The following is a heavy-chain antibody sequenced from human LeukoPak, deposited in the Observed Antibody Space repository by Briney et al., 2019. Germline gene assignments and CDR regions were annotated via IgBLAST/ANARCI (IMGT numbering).Heavy chain of an antibody. V-gene: IGHV3-30*18. J-gene: IGHJ5*02. D-gene: IGHD3-10*01. CDR2: ISYDGSNK. CDR1: GFTFSSYG. CDR3: AKDDKYYYGSGSSPFDP. Sequence: GRSLRLSCAASGFTFSSYGMHWVRQAPGKGLEWVAVISYDGSNKYYADSVKGRFTISGDNSKNTLYLQMNSLRAEDTAVYYCAKDDKYYYGSGSSPFDPWGQGTLVTVSS.